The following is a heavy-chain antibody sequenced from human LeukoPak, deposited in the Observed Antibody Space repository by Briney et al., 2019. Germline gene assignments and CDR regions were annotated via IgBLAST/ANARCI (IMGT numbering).Heavy chain of an antibody. V-gene: IGHV3-48*03. J-gene: IGHJ4*02. CDR1: GFTFSSYE. CDR2: ISSSGSTI. CDR3: ASSPLYDFWSGYSLDH. D-gene: IGHD3-3*01. Sequence: GGSLRLSCAASGFTFSSYEMNWVRQAPGKGLEWVSYISSSGSTIYYADSVKGRFTISRDNAKNSLYLQMNSLRAEDTAVYYCASSPLYDFWSGYSLDHWGQGTLVTVSS.